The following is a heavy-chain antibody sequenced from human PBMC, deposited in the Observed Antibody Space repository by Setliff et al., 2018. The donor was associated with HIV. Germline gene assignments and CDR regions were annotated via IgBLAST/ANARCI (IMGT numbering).Heavy chain of an antibody. CDR1: GGSFSGYY. Sequence: SETLSLTCAVYGGSFSGYYWSWIRQPPGKGLEWIGYITYSGSAYYNPSLKSRVTRSIDTSNNQISLRLSSVTAADTAMYYCVRDDYGYNGKGFDYWGPGTLVTVSS. V-gene: IGHV4-34*09. D-gene: IGHD4-17*01. CDR2: ITYSGSA. J-gene: IGHJ4*02. CDR3: VRDDYGYNGKGFDY.